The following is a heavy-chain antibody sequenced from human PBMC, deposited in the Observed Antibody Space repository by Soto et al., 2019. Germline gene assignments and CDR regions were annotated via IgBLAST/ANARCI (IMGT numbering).Heavy chain of an antibody. V-gene: IGHV4-39*01. CDR2: FFYSGGT. D-gene: IGHD3-10*01. Sequence: PSETLSLTCTVSGGSISSSTYYWGWIRQPPGKGLEWIGNFFYSGGTYYNPSLKSRITISVDTSKNQFSLKLSSVTAADTAVYYCARQVVRPRFDGEFDPWGQGTLVTVSS. CDR3: ARQVVRPRFDGEFDP. CDR1: GGSISSSTYY. J-gene: IGHJ5*02.